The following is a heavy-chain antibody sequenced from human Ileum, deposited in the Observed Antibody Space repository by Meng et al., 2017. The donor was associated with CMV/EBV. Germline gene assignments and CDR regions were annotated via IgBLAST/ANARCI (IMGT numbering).Heavy chain of an antibody. Sequence: QVQLPESGPGLVKPSQTLSLPCSVSGGSINSGNSYWSWIRQPAGQGLEWIGRIYTSGSTEYNPSLKSRVTISVDTSNNQFSLKLSSVTAADTAVYYCASELGNWGQGTLVTVSS. CDR1: GGSINSGNSY. CDR3: ASELGN. J-gene: IGHJ4*02. CDR2: IYTSGST. V-gene: IGHV4-61*02.